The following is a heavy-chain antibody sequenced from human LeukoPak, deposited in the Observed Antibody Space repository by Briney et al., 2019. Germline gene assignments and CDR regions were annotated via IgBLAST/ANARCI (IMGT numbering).Heavy chain of an antibody. CDR3: ARHDNYPGFGRGFDP. V-gene: IGHV4-59*08. Sequence: SETLSLTCSVSGDSMSGYYWSWIRQPPGKGLEWIGYMYYSGTTSYNPSLKSRVTLSTDTSKNHFSLKLYSVTAADTGVYYCARHDNYPGFGRGFDPWGQGLLVTVTS. CDR2: MYYSGTT. CDR1: GDSMSGYY. J-gene: IGHJ5*02. D-gene: IGHD1-14*01.